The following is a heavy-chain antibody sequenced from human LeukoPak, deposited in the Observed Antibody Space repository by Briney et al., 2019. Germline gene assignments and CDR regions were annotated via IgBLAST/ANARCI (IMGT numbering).Heavy chain of an antibody. Sequence: PGGSLRLSCAASGFTFGIYSMNWVRQAPGKGLEWVSSISSSSSYIYYADSVKGRFTISRDNAKNSLYLQMNSLRAEDTAVYYCARGTRLRQATTAPEAGYWGQGTLVTVSS. CDR3: ARGTRLRQATTAPEAGY. V-gene: IGHV3-21*01. J-gene: IGHJ4*02. D-gene: IGHD5-12*01. CDR2: ISSSSSYI. CDR1: GFTFGIYS.